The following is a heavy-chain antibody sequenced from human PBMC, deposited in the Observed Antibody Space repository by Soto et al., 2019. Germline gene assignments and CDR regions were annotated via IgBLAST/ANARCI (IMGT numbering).Heavy chain of an antibody. CDR1: GYTFTSYG. CDR3: ARDPSYYDRSGYPFEY. CDR2: INTYNGNT. J-gene: IGHJ4*02. D-gene: IGHD3-22*01. V-gene: IGHV1-18*01. Sequence: QVQLVQSGAEVKKPGASVKVSCKASGYTFTSYGISWVRQAPGQGLEWMGWINTYNGNTNHARKFQGRVTLTTDTSMSTAYMEVRSLRSDDTAVYYCARDPSYYDRSGYPFEYWGQGTLVTVSS.